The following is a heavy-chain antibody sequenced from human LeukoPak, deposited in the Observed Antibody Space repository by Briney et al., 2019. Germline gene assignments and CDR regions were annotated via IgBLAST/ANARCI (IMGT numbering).Heavy chain of an antibody. CDR1: GGTFSSYA. V-gene: IGHV1-69*05. CDR3: ARVTSSSWQLDYYYYMDV. J-gene: IGHJ6*03. D-gene: IGHD6-13*01. CDR2: IIPIFGTA. Sequence: SVKVSCKASGGTFSSYAISWVRQAPGQGLEWMGGIIPIFGTANYAQKFQGRVTITTDESTSTAYMELSSLRSEDTAVYYCARVTSSSWQLDYYYYMDVWGKGTTVIVSS.